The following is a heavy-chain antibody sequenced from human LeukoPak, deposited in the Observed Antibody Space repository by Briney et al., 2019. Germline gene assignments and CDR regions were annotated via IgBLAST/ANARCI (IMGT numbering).Heavy chain of an antibody. D-gene: IGHD4-17*01. J-gene: IGHJ6*03. CDR3: ARPGDSYHYYYMDV. CDR1: GFTFDDYG. Sequence: GGSLRLSCAASGFTFDDYGMSWVRQAPGKGLEWVSGINWNGGSTGYADSVKGRFTISRDNAKNSLYLQMNSLRAEDTALYYCARPGDSYHYYYMDVWGKGATVTVSS. V-gene: IGHV3-20*04. CDR2: INWNGGST.